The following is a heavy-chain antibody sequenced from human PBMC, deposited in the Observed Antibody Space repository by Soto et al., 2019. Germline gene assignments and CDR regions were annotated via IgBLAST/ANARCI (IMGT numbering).Heavy chain of an antibody. J-gene: IGHJ6*02. CDR1: GFTFSSYA. CDR2: ISYDGSNK. Sequence: GGSLRLSCAASGFTFSSYAMHWVRQAPGKGLEWVAVISYDGSNKYYADSVKGRFTISRDNSKNTLYLQMNSLRAEDTAVYYCARDSLLDYNWNPHYYYYYGMDVWGQGTTVTVSS. V-gene: IGHV3-30-3*01. D-gene: IGHD1-20*01. CDR3: ARDSLLDYNWNPHYYYYYGMDV.